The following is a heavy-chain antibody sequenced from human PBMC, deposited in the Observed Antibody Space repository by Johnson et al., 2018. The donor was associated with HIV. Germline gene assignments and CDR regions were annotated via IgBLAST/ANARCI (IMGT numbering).Heavy chain of an antibody. D-gene: IGHD2-21*02. J-gene: IGHJ3*02. Sequence: VQLMESGGGLVQPGGSLRLSCAASKFTFNKYWMSWVRQAPGKGLEWVANLNQDGSEKYYVDSVKGRFTISRDNAKNSLYLQMNSLRAEDTAVYYCARAPGYCGGDCSDAFDIWGRGTMVTVSS. CDR1: KFTFNKYW. CDR3: ARAPGYCGGDCSDAFDI. CDR2: LNQDGSEK. V-gene: IGHV3-7*01.